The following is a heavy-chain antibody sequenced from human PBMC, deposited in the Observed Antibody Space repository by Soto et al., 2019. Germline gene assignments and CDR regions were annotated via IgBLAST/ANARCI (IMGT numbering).Heavy chain of an antibody. V-gene: IGHV3-33*01. Sequence: QVQLVESGGGVVQPGRSLRLSCAASGFTFSSYGMHWVRQAPGKGLEWVAVIWYDGSNKYYADSVKGRFTISRDNSKNTLYLQMNSLRAEDRAVYYCARDGGYMGAPRGGGFDYWGQGTLVTVSS. D-gene: IGHD1-26*01. CDR1: GFTFSSYG. J-gene: IGHJ4*02. CDR3: ARDGGYMGAPRGGGFDY. CDR2: IWYDGSNK.